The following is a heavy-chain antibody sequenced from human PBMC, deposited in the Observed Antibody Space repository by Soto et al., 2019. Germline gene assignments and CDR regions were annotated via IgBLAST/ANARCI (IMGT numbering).Heavy chain of an antibody. CDR2: IDPSDSYT. CDR1: RYSFTSYW. Sequence: EVQLVQSGAEVKKPGESLRISCKGSRYSFTSYWISWVRQMPGKGLEWMGRIDPSDSYTNYSPSFQGHVTISADKSISTAYLQWSSLKASDTAMYYCARPASRRIQLWSDAFDIWGQGTMVTVSS. J-gene: IGHJ3*02. CDR3: ARPASRRIQLWSDAFDI. V-gene: IGHV5-10-1*03. D-gene: IGHD5-18*01.